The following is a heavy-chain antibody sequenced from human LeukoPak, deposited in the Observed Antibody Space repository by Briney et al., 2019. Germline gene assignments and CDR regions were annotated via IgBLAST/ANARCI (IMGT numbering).Heavy chain of an antibody. J-gene: IGHJ5*02. CDR2: IYYSGST. CDR1: GGSISSYY. Sequence: PSGTLSLTCTVSGGSISSYYWSWIRQPAGKGLEWIGSIYYSGSTYYNPSLQSRVTISVDTSKNQFSLKLSSVTAADTAVYYCARGGGSGSYGFYGLFDPWGQGTLVTVSS. CDR3: ARGGGSGSYGFYGLFDP. V-gene: IGHV4-4*07. D-gene: IGHD3-10*01.